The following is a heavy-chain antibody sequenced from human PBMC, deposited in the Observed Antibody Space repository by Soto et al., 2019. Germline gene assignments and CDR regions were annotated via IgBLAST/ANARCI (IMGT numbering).Heavy chain of an antibody. CDR2: INPISGGS. CDR1: GYTFTDYF. D-gene: IGHD4-17*01. V-gene: IGHV1-2*02. Sequence: ASVKVSCKASGYTFTDYFMHWVRQTPGQGLEWMGWINPISGGSSFAQKLQGRVILTRDTSITTAYMELRWLRSDDTAVYYCAAGPHDYGASWGQGTLVTVSS. J-gene: IGHJ5*02. CDR3: AAGPHDYGAS.